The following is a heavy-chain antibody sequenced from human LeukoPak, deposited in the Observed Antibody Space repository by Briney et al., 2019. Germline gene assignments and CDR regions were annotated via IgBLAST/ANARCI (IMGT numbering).Heavy chain of an antibody. V-gene: IGHV1-69*13. D-gene: IGHD2-21*02. CDR2: IIPIFGTA. CDR1: GGTFSSYA. CDR3: ARDDCGGDCYLSY. Sequence: GAAVKVSCKASGGTFSSYAISWVRQAPGQGLEWMGGIIPIFGTANYAQKFQGRVTITADESTSTAYMELSSLRSEDTAVYYCARDDCGGDCYLSYWGQGTLVTVSS. J-gene: IGHJ4*02.